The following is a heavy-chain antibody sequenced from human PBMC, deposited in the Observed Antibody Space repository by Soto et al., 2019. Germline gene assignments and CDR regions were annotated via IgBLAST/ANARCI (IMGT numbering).Heavy chain of an antibody. V-gene: IGHV1-18*01. CDR1: GYTFTSYG. Sequence: GASVKVSCKASGYTFTSYGISWVRQAPGQGLEWMGWISAYNGNTNYAQKLQGRVTMTTDTSTSTAYMELRSLRSDDTAVYYCARGRFSSGSYGSAVNYYYYMDVWGKGTTVTVSS. CDR3: ARGRFSSGSYGSAVNYYYYMDV. J-gene: IGHJ6*03. D-gene: IGHD3-10*01. CDR2: ISAYNGNT.